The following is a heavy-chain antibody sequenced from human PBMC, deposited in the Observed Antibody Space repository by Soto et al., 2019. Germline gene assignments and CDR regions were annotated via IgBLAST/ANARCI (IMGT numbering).Heavy chain of an antibody. Sequence: DVQLLESGGHLVQPGGSLRLSCAASGFTFSSYAMSWVRQAPGKGLEWVSSVSAGGDMTYYSDSVKGRFTISRDNSNNALFHQMNSLRIEDTALYYIARGDRGGSGSPASYSYSGLDVWGQGTTVTVS. J-gene: IGHJ6*02. D-gene: IGHD2-15*01. CDR2: VSAGGDMT. CDR1: GFTFSSYA. V-gene: IGHV3-23*01. CDR3: ARGDRGGSGSPASYSYSGLDV.